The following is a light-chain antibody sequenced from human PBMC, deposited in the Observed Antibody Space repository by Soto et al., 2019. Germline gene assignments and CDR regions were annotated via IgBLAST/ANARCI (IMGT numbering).Light chain of an antibody. Sequence: EIVLTQSPGTLSLSPGERATLSCRASQSVSSSSLAWFQQQPGEAPRLLIYRASSRATGIPDRFSGSGSETDFSLTINRLEHEDFAVYFCQQFSSYPLTFGGGTKVDIK. V-gene: IGKV3-20*01. CDR2: RAS. J-gene: IGKJ4*01. CDR3: QQFSSYPLT. CDR1: QSVSSSS.